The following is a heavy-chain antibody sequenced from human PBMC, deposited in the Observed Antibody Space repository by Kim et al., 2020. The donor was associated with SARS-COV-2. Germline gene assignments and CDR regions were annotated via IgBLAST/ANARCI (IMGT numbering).Heavy chain of an antibody. D-gene: IGHD6-6*01. Sequence: GESLKISCKGSGYSFPTYWIAWIRQMPGGGLEWMGRIDPRDSYTYYSPSFQGNVTMSVDKSVSTAYLHWSSLNAYDTAMYYCARFTSSGGFYYYAVDLWG. CDR1: GYSFPTYW. V-gene: IGHV5-10-1*01. CDR3: ARFTSSGGFYYYAVDL. CDR2: IDPRDSYT. J-gene: IGHJ6*02.